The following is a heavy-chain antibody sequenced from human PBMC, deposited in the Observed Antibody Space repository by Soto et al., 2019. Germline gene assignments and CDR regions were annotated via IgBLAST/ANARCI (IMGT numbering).Heavy chain of an antibody. CDR3: ARDPGGTDFAEWTYYFDS. V-gene: IGHV3-30-3*01. CDR1: GFTFSSYA. Sequence: QVQLVESGGGVVQPGRSLRLSCAASGFTFSSYAMHWVRQAPGKGLEWVAVISYDGSNKYYADSVKGRFTISRDNSKNTLYLQMKSLRAEDTAVYYCARDPGGTDFAEWTYYFDSWGQGTLVTVSS. D-gene: IGHD3-3*01. CDR2: ISYDGSNK. J-gene: IGHJ4*02.